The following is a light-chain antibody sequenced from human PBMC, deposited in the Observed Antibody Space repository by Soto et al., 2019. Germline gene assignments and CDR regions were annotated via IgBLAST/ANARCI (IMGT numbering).Light chain of an antibody. J-gene: IGLJ2*01. Sequence: SLLTRPPSVSAAPRQNFAISCSGSSSNIGNNYVSWYHRVPGSAPKLLIYDNNERPSGIPDRFSGSKSGTSATLDITGLQTGDEGDYYYGTWDSRLRVVVFGGGTKVTV. CDR3: GTWDSRLRVVV. CDR2: DNN. CDR1: SSNIGNNY. V-gene: IGLV1-51*01.